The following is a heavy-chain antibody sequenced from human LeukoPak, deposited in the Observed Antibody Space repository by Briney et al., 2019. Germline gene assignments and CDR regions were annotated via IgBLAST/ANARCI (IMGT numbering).Heavy chain of an antibody. V-gene: IGHV3-53*01. D-gene: IGHD2/OR15-2a*01. CDR3: ATAFNSPFYGEN. CDR1: GFTVSNNY. Sequence: GGSLRLSCAASGFTVSNNYMSWVRQAPGRGVEWVSVIYSSGSTYYADPVKGRFTISRDNSKNMLYLQMNSLRAEDTAVYYCATAFNSPFYGENWGQGTLVTVSS. CDR2: IYSSGST. J-gene: IGHJ4*02.